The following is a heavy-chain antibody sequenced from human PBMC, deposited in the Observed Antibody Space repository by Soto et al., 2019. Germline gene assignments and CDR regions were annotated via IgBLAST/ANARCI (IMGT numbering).Heavy chain of an antibody. V-gene: IGHV1-18*01. CDR1: GYTFTGYG. J-gene: IGHJ4*02. CDR3: ARADYYDSSGYCDY. D-gene: IGHD3-22*01. Sequence: QVQLVQSGAEVKKPGASVKVSCKASGYTFTGYGISWVRQAPGQGLEWMGWISAYNGNTNYVQNLQGRVTMTTDTSTSTAYMELRSLRSDDTAVYYCARADYYDSSGYCDYWGQGTLVTVSS. CDR2: ISAYNGNT.